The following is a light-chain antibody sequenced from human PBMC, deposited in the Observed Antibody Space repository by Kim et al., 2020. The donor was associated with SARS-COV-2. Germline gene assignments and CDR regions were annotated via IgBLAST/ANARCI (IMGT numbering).Light chain of an antibody. V-gene: IGLV1-44*01. Sequence: ELTQPPSASGTPGQSVTISCSGSSSNIGSNTVNWYQQLPGTAPKLLIYSNNQRPSGVPDRFSGSKSGTSASLAISGLQSEDEADYYCAAWDDSLNGWVCGGGTKLTVL. J-gene: IGLJ3*02. CDR2: SNN. CDR1: SSNIGSNT. CDR3: AAWDDSLNGWV.